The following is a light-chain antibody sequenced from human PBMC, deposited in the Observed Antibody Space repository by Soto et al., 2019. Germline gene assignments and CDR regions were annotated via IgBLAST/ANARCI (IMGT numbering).Light chain of an antibody. J-gene: IGKJ4*01. CDR1: HSINSW. Sequence: DIQMTQSPPTLSASIGDRVTITCRASHSINSWLAWYQQKPGKAPKPLMQKASSLESGVPSRFSGSGSGTEFTLTISSLQPDDFATYYCQQYERYPLTFGGGTGVEIK. V-gene: IGKV1-5*03. CDR2: KAS. CDR3: QQYERYPLT.